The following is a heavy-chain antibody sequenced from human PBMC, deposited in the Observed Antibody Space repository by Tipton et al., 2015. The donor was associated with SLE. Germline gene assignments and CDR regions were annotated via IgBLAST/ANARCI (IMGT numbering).Heavy chain of an antibody. CDR2: ISYDRSNK. Sequence: RSLRLSCAASGFTFSSYAMHWVRQTPGKGLEWVAVISYDRSNKYYADSVKGRFTISRDNSKNTLYLQMNSLRAEDTAVYYCASEEYSGSYYWGFDPWGQGTLVTVSS. V-gene: IGHV3-30-3*01. CDR1: GFTFSSYA. CDR3: ASEEYSGSYYWGFDP. D-gene: IGHD3-10*01. J-gene: IGHJ5*02.